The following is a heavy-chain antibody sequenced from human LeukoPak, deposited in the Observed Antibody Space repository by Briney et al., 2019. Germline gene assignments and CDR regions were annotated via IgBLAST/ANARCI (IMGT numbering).Heavy chain of an antibody. CDR1: GYTFTDHY. V-gene: IGHV1-2*02. D-gene: IGHD1-26*01. CDR3: ARGIVGAHQLIAY. CDR2: INPNNGGT. Sequence: ASVTVSCKASGYTFTDHYMHWVRQAPGQGVEWMGWINPNNGGTNFAQKFQGRVTMTRDTSISTAYMELSSLTSDDTAVYYCARGIVGAHQLIAYWGQGTLVTVSS. J-gene: IGHJ4*02.